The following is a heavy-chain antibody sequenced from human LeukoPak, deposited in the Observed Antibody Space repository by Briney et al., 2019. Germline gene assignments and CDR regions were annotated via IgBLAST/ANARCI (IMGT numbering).Heavy chain of an antibody. CDR1: GFTFSIYW. J-gene: IGHJ4*02. CDR2: INPGGSSI. Sequence: GGSLRLSCAASGFTFSIYWMHGVPHVPGKGLVWVARINPGGSSITYADSVKGRFTISRDNAKNTLYLQMDSLRAEDTGVYYCARSNQADDYGGQGTLVAVS. CDR3: ARSNQADDY. V-gene: IGHV3-74*01. D-gene: IGHD1-14*01.